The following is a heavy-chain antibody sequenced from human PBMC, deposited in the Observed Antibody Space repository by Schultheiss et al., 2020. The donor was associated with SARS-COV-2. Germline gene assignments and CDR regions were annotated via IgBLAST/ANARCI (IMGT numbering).Heavy chain of an antibody. CDR1: GFTFSSYA. Sequence: GESLKISCAASGFTFSSYAMHWVRQAPGKGLEWVAVISYDGNNKYYADSVKGRFTISRDNSKNTLYLQMNSLRPEDTAVYYCGKDPYRWGTSGFDYWGQGNLVTVSS. V-gene: IGHV3-30*04. CDR3: GKDPYRWGTSGFDY. D-gene: IGHD1-26*01. J-gene: IGHJ4*02. CDR2: ISYDGNNK.